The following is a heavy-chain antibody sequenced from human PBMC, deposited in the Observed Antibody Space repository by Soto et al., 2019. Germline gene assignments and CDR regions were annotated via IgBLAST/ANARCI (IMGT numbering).Heavy chain of an antibody. V-gene: IGHV4-30-4*01. D-gene: IGHD3-22*01. CDR1: GGSISSGDYY. Sequence: QVQLQESGPGLVKPSQTPSLTCTVSGGSISSGDYYWSWIRQPPGKGLEWIGYIYYSGSTYYTPSLKRRTXXAXDXXKNQCSLKRSSVTAADTAVYYWAGDRITMSDAFDIWGQGTMVTVSS. CDR3: AGDRITMSDAFDI. J-gene: IGHJ3*02. CDR2: IYYSGST.